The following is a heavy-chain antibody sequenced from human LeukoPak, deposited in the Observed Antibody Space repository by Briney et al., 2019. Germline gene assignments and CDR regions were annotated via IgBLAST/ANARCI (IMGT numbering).Heavy chain of an antibody. D-gene: IGHD3-3*01. CDR1: GFTFSTYA. CDR2: ISYDGRNK. V-gene: IGHV3-30*04. J-gene: IGHJ4*02. Sequence: GKSLRLSCAASGFTFSTYAMHWVRQAPGKRLEWVAVISYDGRNKYYADSVKGRFTISRDNSKNTLYLQMNSLKTEDTAVYYCTTDEPGLNDFWSGYSVWGQGTLVTVSS. CDR3: TTDEPGLNDFWSGYSV.